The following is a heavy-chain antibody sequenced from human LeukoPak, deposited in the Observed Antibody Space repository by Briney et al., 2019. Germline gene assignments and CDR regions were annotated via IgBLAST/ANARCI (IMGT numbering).Heavy chain of an antibody. Sequence: SETLSLTCTVSGGSISSSGHYWAWIRQPPGKGLEWLGSVYYSGTTYYNPSLDSRVTISVDTSKKQFSLKLNSVTAADTAVYYCARQGIRFFFDYWGQGTLVTVSS. CDR3: ARQGIRFFFDY. CDR2: VYYSGTT. V-gene: IGHV4-39*01. CDR1: GGSISSSGHY. D-gene: IGHD3-3*01. J-gene: IGHJ4*02.